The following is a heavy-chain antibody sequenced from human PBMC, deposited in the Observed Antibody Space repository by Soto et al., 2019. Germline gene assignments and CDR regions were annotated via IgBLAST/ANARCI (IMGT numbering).Heavy chain of an antibody. CDR2: INCRSGGT. V-gene: IGHV1-2*02. Sequence: ASVKVSCKTSGYVFTGYYLHWVRQAPGQGLAWMGWINCRSGGTTYTQKFQGRVTLTMDTSTITAYMELSSLISDDTALYYCMRGASARDSSGYPYYFDPWGQGTLVTVSS. D-gene: IGHD3-22*01. J-gene: IGHJ4*02. CDR1: GYVFTGYY. CDR3: MRGASARDSSGYPYYFDP.